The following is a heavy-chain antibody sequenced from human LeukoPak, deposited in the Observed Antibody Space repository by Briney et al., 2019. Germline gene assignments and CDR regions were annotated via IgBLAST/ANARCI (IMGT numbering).Heavy chain of an antibody. CDR2: IYYSGST. CDR3: ARVGDGYTNYYYYGMDV. V-gene: IGHV4-59*01. D-gene: IGHD5-24*01. J-gene: IGHJ6*02. Sequence: SETLSLTCTVSGGSISSYYWSWIRQPPGKGLEWIGYIYYSGSTNYNPSLKSRVTISVDTSKNQFSLKLSSVTAADTAVYYCARVGDGYTNYYYYGMDVWGQGTTVTVS. CDR1: GGSISSYY.